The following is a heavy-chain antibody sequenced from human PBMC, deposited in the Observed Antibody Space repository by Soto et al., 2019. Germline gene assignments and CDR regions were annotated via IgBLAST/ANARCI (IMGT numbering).Heavy chain of an antibody. Sequence: EVQLVESGGGVVQPGGSLRLSCAASGFIFGDHYMDWVRLAPGKGLEWVGLTRNKANSYSTEYAASVKGRFTISRDDSTNSLYLQMNSLKTEDTAVYYCARSGGIGMIRGAYDTLGQGALVTVSS. CDR3: ARSGGIGMIRGAYDT. CDR1: GFIFGDHY. D-gene: IGHD3-10*01. V-gene: IGHV3-72*01. J-gene: IGHJ5*02. CDR2: TRNKANSYST.